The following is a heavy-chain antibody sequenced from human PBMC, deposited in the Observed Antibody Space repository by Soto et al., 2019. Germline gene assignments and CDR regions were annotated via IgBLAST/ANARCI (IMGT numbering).Heavy chain of an antibody. CDR1: GYSISSSNW. J-gene: IGHJ6*02. CDR3: ARTPYYYYGMDV. CDR2: IYYSGTT. V-gene: IGHV4-28*01. Sequence: SETLSLTCAVSGYSISSSNWWGWIRQPPGKGLEWIGYIYYSGTTYYNPSLKSRVTMSVDTSKNQFSLKLSSVTAADTAVYYCARTPYYYYGMDVWGQGTTVTVSS.